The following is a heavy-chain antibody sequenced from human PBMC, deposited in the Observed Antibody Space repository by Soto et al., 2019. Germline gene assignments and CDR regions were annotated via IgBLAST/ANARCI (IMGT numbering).Heavy chain of an antibody. J-gene: IGHJ6*03. CDR2: IIPIKGRA. Sequence: QVQLVQSGAEVKKPGSSVKVSCEASGGSFTSYTFTWVRQAPGQELEWMGRIIPIKGRADYALKLQDRVTITADRSTKTVYMELRGLRPEDTAIYYCAKSLLFVDHAYMDVWGKGTTVTVSS. D-gene: IGHD2-21*01. CDR3: AKSLLFVDHAYMDV. V-gene: IGHV1-69*02. CDR1: GGSFTSYT.